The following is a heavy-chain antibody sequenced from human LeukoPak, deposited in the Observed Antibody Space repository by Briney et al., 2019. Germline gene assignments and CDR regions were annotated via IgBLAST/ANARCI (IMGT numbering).Heavy chain of an antibody. D-gene: IGHD3-3*01. V-gene: IGHV1-24*01. Sequence: ASVKVSCKVSGYTLTELSMHWVRQAPGKGLEWMGGFDPEDGETIYAQKFQGRVTMTEDTSTDTAYMELSSLRSEDTAVYYCATATGLYDFWSGPSVPPFSYWGQGTLVTVSS. J-gene: IGHJ4*02. CDR3: ATATGLYDFWSGPSVPPFSY. CDR1: GYTLTELS. CDR2: FDPEDGET.